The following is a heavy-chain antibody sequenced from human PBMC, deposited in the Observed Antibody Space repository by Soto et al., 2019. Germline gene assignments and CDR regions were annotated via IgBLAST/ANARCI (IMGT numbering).Heavy chain of an antibody. CDR2: INPNGGST. CDR3: ARDLLAANY. Sequence: QVQLVQSGAEVKKPGASVKLSCKASGYTFTSSYVHWVRQAPGQGLEWMAIINPNGGSTNYAQEFQGRVAETRDTSASTVFMELSSLQSDDTAVYYCARDLLAANYWGQGTLVTVSS. CDR1: GYTFTSSY. J-gene: IGHJ4*02. D-gene: IGHD2-2*01. V-gene: IGHV1-46*01.